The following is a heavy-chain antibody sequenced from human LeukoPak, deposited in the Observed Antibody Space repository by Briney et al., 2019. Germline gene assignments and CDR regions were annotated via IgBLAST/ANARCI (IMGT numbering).Heavy chain of an antibody. Sequence: GESLKISCKGSGYSFTSYWTGWVRQMPGKGLEWMGIIYPGDSDTRYSPSFQGQVTISADKSISTAYLQWSSLKASDTAMYYCARTSRVDTAMVRYWGQGTLVTVSS. J-gene: IGHJ4*02. CDR2: IYPGDSDT. D-gene: IGHD5-18*01. V-gene: IGHV5-51*01. CDR3: ARTSRVDTAMVRY. CDR1: GYSFTSYW.